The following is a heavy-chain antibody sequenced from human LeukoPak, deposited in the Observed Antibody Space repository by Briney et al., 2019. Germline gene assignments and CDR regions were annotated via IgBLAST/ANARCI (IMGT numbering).Heavy chain of an antibody. CDR2: IIPIFGTV. V-gene: IGHV1-69*13. CDR1: GGTFSSYA. D-gene: IGHD2-2*01. J-gene: IGHJ6*04. CDR3: ARSSASIVVVPAAMHYYYGMDV. Sequence: GASVKVSCKASGGTFSSYAISGVRQAPRHGVEWLGGIIPIFGTVNYAQKFQGRVTITADESTSTAYMELSSLRSEDTAVYYCARSSASIVVVPAAMHYYYGMDVWGKGTTVTVSS.